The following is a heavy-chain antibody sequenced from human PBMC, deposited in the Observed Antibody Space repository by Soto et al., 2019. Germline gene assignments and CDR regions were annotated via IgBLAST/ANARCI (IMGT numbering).Heavy chain of an antibody. CDR2: IYYSGST. J-gene: IGHJ6*02. CDR3: ARRGYHGSGSRYYYGMDV. D-gene: IGHD3-10*01. V-gene: IGHV4-39*01. Sequence: SETLSLTCTGSGGSLSSSSYYWGWIRQPPGKGLEWIGSIYYSGSTYYNPSLKSRVTISVDTSKNQFSLKLSSVTAADTAVYYCARRGYHGSGSRYYYGMDVWGQGTTVTVSS. CDR1: GGSLSSSSYY.